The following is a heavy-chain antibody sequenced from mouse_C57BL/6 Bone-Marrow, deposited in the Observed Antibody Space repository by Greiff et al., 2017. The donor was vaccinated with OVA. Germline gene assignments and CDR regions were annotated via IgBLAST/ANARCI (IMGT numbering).Heavy chain of an antibody. CDR2: IYPGDGDT. J-gene: IGHJ2*01. V-gene: IGHV1-82*01. D-gene: IGHD2-4*01. CDR3: ARYDYDDGDFDY. Sequence: QVQLKESGPELVKPGASVKISCKASGYAFSSSWMNWVKQRPGKGLEWIGRIYPGDGDTNYNGKFKGKATLTADKSSSTAYMQLSSLTSEDSAVYFCARYDYDDGDFDYWGQGTTLTVSS. CDR1: GYAFSSSW.